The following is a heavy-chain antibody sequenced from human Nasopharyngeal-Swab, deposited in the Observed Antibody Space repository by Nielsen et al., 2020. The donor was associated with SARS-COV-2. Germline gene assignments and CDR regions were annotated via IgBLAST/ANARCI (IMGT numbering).Heavy chain of an antibody. CDR1: GFTFGNYW. CDR2: INGDGSST. Sequence: GESLKISCVASGFTFGNYWMHWVRQVPGKGLVWVSHINGDGSSTTYADSVKGRFTLSRDNAKNSLYLQMNSLRVEDTAVFYCARDRGEDSSGFVDAFDIWGQGTMVTVSS. V-gene: IGHV3-74*01. CDR3: ARDRGEDSSGFVDAFDI. J-gene: IGHJ3*02. D-gene: IGHD3-22*01.